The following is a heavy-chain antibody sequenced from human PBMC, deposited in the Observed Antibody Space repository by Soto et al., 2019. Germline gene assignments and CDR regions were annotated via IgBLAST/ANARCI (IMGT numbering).Heavy chain of an antibody. CDR1: GGSISSGGYY. Sequence: QVQLQESGPGLVKPSQTLSLTCTVSGGSISSGGYYWSWIRQPPGKGLEWIGYIYYSGSTYYNPSLHRIVTISIDTSKIQFSLKVSSVTAADTAVYYCARAWGTVTRAWYYYGMDVWGQGTTVTVSS. V-gene: IGHV4-31*01. D-gene: IGHD4-17*01. CDR2: IYYSGST. CDR3: ARAWGTVTRAWYYYGMDV. J-gene: IGHJ6*02.